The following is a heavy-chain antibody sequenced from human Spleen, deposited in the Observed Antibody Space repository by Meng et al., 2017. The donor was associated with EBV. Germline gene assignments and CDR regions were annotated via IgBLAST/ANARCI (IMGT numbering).Heavy chain of an antibody. V-gene: IGHV4-39*01. J-gene: IGHJ4*02. Sequence: QEQGPGRVQHSEPPSLPCTVSGGSISMMSDYWGWIRQPPGKGLEWIGSIYYNGSPFYNPSLKSRVSISVDTSKNQFSLKLSSVTAADTAVFYCARVELPAAIGHFGYWGQGTLVTVSS. CDR1: GGSISMMSDY. CDR3: ARVELPAAIGHFGY. D-gene: IGHD2-2*01. CDR2: IYYNGSP.